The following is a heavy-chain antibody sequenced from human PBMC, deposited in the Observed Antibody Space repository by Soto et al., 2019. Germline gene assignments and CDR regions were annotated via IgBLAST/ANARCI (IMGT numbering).Heavy chain of an antibody. CDR3: ARERESYDYVWGSYRDYYYGMDV. Sequence: QVQLQESGPGLVKPSETLSLTCTVSGGSISSYYWSWIRQPAGKGLEWIGRIYTSGSTNYNPSLKSRVTMSVDTSKNQFSLKLSSVTAADTAVYYCARERESYDYVWGSYRDYYYGMDVWGQGTTVTVSS. V-gene: IGHV4-4*07. J-gene: IGHJ6*02. CDR1: GGSISSYY. D-gene: IGHD3-16*02. CDR2: IYTSGST.